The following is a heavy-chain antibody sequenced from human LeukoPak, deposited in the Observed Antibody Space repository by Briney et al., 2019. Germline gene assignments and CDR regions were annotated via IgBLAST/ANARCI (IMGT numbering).Heavy chain of an antibody. D-gene: IGHD3-10*01. CDR1: GYSFTSYW. CDR2: IYPGDSDT. J-gene: IGHJ5*02. V-gene: IGHV5-51*01. CDR3: ARGSELLWFGEDLNWSDP. Sequence: GESLKISCKGSGYSFTSYWIGWVRQMPGKGLEWMGIIYPGDSDTRYSPSFQGQVTISADKSISTAYLQWSSLKASDTAMYYCARGSELLWFGEDLNWSDPWGQGTLVTVSS.